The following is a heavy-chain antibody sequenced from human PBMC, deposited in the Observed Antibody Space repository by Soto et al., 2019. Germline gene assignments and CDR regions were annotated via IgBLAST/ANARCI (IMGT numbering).Heavy chain of an antibody. D-gene: IGHD6-19*01. CDR3: VHSSVAN. CDR1: GFDFEDYA. CDR2: TNSDGTDS. J-gene: IGHJ4*02. V-gene: IGHV3-43D*04. Sequence: GGSLRLSCAAAGFDFEDYAMHWVRQVPGKGLEWVSLTNSDGTDSYYMDSVKGRFTISRDNAKSTLYLQMDRLRPEDTAMYYCVHSSVANWGQGTLVTVSS.